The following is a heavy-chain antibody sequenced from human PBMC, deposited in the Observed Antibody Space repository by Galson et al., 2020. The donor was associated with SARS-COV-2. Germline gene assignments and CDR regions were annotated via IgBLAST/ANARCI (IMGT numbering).Heavy chain of an antibody. V-gene: IGHV1-24*01. Sequence: ASVKVSCKVSGYTFTELSMHWVRQAPGEGLEWMGGFDRQHDEKFYTQRFQGRFTMTEDPSTDTAYMELSSLRTDDTAVYYCTTPGIAAAVAESWGQGTLVTVSS. CDR3: TTPGIAAAVAES. CDR2: FDRQHDEK. D-gene: IGHD6-13*01. J-gene: IGHJ5*02. CDR1: GYTFTELS.